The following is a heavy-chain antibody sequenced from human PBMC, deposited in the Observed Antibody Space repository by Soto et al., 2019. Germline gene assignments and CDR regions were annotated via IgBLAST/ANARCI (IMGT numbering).Heavy chain of an antibody. Sequence: ASVKVSCKASGFTFTSSAMQWVRQARGQRLGWIGWIVVGSGNTNYAQKFQERVTITRDMSTSTAYMELSSLRSEDTAVYYCARLGGMGGGDIYYYYMEVWGKGTTVTVSS. CDR2: IVVGSGNT. CDR1: GFTFTSSA. V-gene: IGHV1-58*02. CDR3: ARLGGMGGGDIYYYYMEV. J-gene: IGHJ6*03. D-gene: IGHD2-21*02.